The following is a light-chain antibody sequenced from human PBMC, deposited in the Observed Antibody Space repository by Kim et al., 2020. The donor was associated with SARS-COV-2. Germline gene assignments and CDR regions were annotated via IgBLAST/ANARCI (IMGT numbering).Light chain of an antibody. V-gene: IGKV1-9*01. CDR1: QDITDS. Sequence: MQLTQSPSSLSASVGDKVTITCRASQDITDSLSWYQQKPGKAPNRLIYAASTLQRGVPSRFSGSGYGTDFTLTISSLQPEDFATYYCQELNSYSLTFGGGTKVDIK. CDR3: QELNSYSLT. CDR2: AAS. J-gene: IGKJ4*01.